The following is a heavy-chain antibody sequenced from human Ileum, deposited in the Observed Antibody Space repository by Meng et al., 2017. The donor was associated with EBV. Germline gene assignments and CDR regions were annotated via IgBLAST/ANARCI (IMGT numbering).Heavy chain of an antibody. CDR3: AREVAAAGGFDY. CDR2: IYHSGST. Sequence: QAPAPRLVKPSGHLSLTFAVSGGSISRSNWWSWVRQPPGKGLEWIGEIYHSGSTNYNPSLKSRVTISVDKSKNQFSLKLSSVTAADTAVYYCAREVAAAGGFDYWGQGTLVTVSS. CDR1: GGSISRSNW. D-gene: IGHD6-13*01. V-gene: IGHV4-4*02. J-gene: IGHJ4*02.